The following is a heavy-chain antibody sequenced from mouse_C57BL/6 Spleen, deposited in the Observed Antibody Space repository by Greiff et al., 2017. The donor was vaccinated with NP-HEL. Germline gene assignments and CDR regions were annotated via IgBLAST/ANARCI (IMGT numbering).Heavy chain of an antibody. CDR1: GFSLTSYG. CDR3: ASGYDYDGFAY. D-gene: IGHD2-4*01. Sequence: VQRVESGPGLVAPSQSLSITCTVSGFSLTSYGVDWVRQSPGKGLEWLGVIWGVGSTNYNSALKSRLSISKDNSKSQVFLKMNSLQTDDTAMYYCASGYDYDGFAYWGQGTLVTVSA. V-gene: IGHV2-6*01. J-gene: IGHJ3*01. CDR2: IWGVGST.